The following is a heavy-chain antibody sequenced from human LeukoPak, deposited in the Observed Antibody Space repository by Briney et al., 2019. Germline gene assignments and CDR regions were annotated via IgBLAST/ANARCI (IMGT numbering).Heavy chain of an antibody. Sequence: GSLRLSCAASGFTFRSSWMSWVRLAPGKGLEWIGYIYYSGSTNYNPSLKSRVTISVDTSKNQFSLKLSSVTAADTAVYYCARAWDLAVAYNWFDPWGQGTLVTVSS. D-gene: IGHD6-19*01. J-gene: IGHJ5*02. CDR3: ARAWDLAVAYNWFDP. CDR1: GFTFRSSW. V-gene: IGHV4-59*01. CDR2: IYYSGST.